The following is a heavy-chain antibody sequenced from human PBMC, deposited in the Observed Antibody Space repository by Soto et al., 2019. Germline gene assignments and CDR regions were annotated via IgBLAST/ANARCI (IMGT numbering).Heavy chain of an antibody. CDR2: INHSGST. V-gene: IGHV4-34*01. CDR3: ARDGGTWIQLSLDY. CDR1: GGSFSGYY. J-gene: IGHJ4*02. D-gene: IGHD5-18*01. Sequence: QVQLQQWGAGLLKPSETLSLTCAVYGGSFSGYYWSWIRQPPGKGLEWIGEINHSGSTNYNPSLKGRVTIAVDTSKNQFYLKRRSVTAADTAVYYCARDGGTWIQLSLDYWGQGTLVTVSS.